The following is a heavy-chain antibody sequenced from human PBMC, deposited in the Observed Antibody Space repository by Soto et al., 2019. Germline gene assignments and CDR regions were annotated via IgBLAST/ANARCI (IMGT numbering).Heavy chain of an antibody. V-gene: IGHV3-30-3*01. CDR2: ISYDGSNK. J-gene: IGHJ6*02. Sequence: SGGSLRLSCAASGFTFSSYAMHWVRQAPGKGLEWVAVISYDGSNKYYADSVKGRFTISRDNSKNTLYLQMNSLRAEDTAVYYCATGGGSWNRIRWDYYYGMDVWGQGTTVTVSS. D-gene: IGHD1-1*01. CDR1: GFTFSSYA. CDR3: ATGGGSWNRIRWDYYYGMDV.